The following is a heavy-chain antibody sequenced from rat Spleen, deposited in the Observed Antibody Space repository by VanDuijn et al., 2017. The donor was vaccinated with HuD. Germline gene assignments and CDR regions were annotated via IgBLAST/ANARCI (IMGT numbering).Heavy chain of an antibody. CDR3: VRHSDDGSYYYPYCDY. D-gene: IGHD1-12*02. J-gene: IGHJ2*01. CDR2: ISTGGGNI. V-gene: IGHV5-25*01. CDR1: GFTFSDYY. Sequence: EVQLVESGGGLVQPGRSMKLSCVASGFTFSDYYMAWVRQAPKKGLEWVASISTGGGNIDYRDSVKGRFTISRDNAKSTLYLQMDSLRSEDTATYYCVRHSDDGSYYYPYCDYWGQGVMVTVSS.